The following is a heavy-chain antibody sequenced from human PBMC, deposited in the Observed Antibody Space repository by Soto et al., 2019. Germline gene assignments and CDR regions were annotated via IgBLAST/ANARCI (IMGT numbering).Heavy chain of an antibody. CDR3: AYRSRSSVY. J-gene: IGHJ4*02. V-gene: IGHV3-23*01. Sequence: GGYLRLSCAAYGFTFSSYAMSWVRQAPGKGQEWVSAISGSGGSTYYADSVKGRFTISRDNSKNTLYLQMNSLRAEDTAVYYCAYRSRSSVYSCQAPMLTVSS. CDR1: GFTFSSYA. CDR2: ISGSGGST. D-gene: IGHD6-13*01.